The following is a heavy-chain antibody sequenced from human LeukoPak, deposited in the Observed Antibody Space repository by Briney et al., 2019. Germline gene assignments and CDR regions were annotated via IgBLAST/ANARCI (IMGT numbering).Heavy chain of an antibody. CDR3: ARDHSYDYVWGSYEDY. CDR1: GFTFSSYW. V-gene: IGHV3-7*01. J-gene: IGHJ4*02. CDR2: IKQDGSEK. D-gene: IGHD3-16*01. Sequence: GGSLRLSCAASGFTFSSYWVSWVRQAPGKGLEWVANIKQDGSEKYYVDSVKGRFTISRDNAKNSPYLQMNSLRAEDTAVYYCARDHSYDYVWGSYEDYWGQGTLVTVSS.